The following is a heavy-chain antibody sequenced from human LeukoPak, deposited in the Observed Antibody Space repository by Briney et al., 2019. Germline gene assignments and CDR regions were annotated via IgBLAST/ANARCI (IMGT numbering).Heavy chain of an antibody. CDR3: ARDQRYCSGGSCPRSWFDP. D-gene: IGHD2-15*01. Sequence: PSETLSLTCAVYGGSFSGYYWSWIRQPPGKGLEWIGEINHSGSTNYNPSLKSRVTISVDTSKNQFSLKLSSVTAADTAVYYCARDQRYCSGGSCPRSWFDPWGQGTLVTVSS. J-gene: IGHJ5*02. CDR2: INHSGST. CDR1: GGSFSGYY. V-gene: IGHV4-34*01.